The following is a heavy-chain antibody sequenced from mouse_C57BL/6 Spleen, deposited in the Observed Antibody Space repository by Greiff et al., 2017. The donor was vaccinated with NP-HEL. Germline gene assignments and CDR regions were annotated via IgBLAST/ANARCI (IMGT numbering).Heavy chain of an antibody. Sequence: VQLQQSGPGLVQPSQSLSITCTVSGFSLTSYGVHWVRQSPGKGLEWLGVIWSGGSTDYNAAFISRLSISKDNSKSQVFFKMNSLQADDTAIYYCARNSGGGYAWFAYWGQGTLVTVSA. V-gene: IGHV2-2*01. CDR1: GFSLTSYG. CDR2: IWSGGST. J-gene: IGHJ3*01. CDR3: ARNSGGGYAWFAY. D-gene: IGHD2-2*01.